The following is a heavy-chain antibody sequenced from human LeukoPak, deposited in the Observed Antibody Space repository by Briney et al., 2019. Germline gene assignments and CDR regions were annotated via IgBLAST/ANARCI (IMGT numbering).Heavy chain of an antibody. Sequence: SETLSLTCTVSGGSISSSSYYWGWIRQPPGKGLEWIGSIYYSGSTYYNPSLKSRVTISVDTSKNQFSLKLSSVTAADTAVYYCARALVDTAMVIRRTPGYNWFDPWGQGTLVTVSS. CDR1: GGSISSSSYY. D-gene: IGHD5-18*01. J-gene: IGHJ5*02. CDR3: ARALVDTAMVIRRTPGYNWFDP. CDR2: IYYSGST. V-gene: IGHV4-39*01.